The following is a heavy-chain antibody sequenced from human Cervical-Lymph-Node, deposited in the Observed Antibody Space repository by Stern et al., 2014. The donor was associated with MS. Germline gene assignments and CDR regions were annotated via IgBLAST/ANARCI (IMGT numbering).Heavy chain of an antibody. CDR1: GDSISSYTHY. J-gene: IGHJ4*02. Sequence: QVQLQESGPGLVKPSETLSLTCAVSGDSISSYTHYWAWIRQPPGKGLEWIGSVYYSGATYYNPPLKSPVPISVDTPKNPFPLGLTSVTAADTAVYYCAKHACTGAACPFDLWGQGTLVTVSS. CDR3: AKHACTGAACPFDL. V-gene: IGHV4-39*01. CDR2: VYYSGAT. D-gene: IGHD2-8*02.